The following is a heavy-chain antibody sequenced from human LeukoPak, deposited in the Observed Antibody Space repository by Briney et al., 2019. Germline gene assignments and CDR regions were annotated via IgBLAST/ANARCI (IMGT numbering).Heavy chain of an antibody. D-gene: IGHD2-2*02. CDR2: ISGSGGST. V-gene: IGHV3-23*01. CDR3: AKDRLPAAIFSDY. CDR1: GFTFSSYA. Sequence: GGSLRLSCAASGFTFSSYAMSWVRPAPGKGLAWVSAISGSGGSTYYADSVKGRFTISRDNSKNTLYLQMNSLRAEDTAVYYCAKDRLPAAIFSDYWGQGTLVTVSS. J-gene: IGHJ4*02.